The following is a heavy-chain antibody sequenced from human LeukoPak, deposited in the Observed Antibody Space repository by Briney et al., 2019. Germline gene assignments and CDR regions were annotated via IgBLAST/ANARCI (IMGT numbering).Heavy chain of an antibody. Sequence: GGSLRLSCAASGFSFDDYVMHWVRQAPGKGLEWVSGISWNSGSIGYADSVKGRFTISRDNAKNSLYLQMNSLRAEDTALYYCAKDDTTGAFNIWGQGTMVTVSS. D-gene: IGHD1-14*01. CDR3: AKDDTTGAFNI. J-gene: IGHJ3*02. CDR1: GFSFDDYV. V-gene: IGHV3-9*01. CDR2: ISWNSGSI.